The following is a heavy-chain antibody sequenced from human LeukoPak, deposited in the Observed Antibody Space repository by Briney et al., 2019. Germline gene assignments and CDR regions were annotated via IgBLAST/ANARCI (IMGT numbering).Heavy chain of an antibody. V-gene: IGHV3-13*03. D-gene: IGHD2-15*01. J-gene: IGHJ1*01. CDR1: GFTFSSYD. CDR3: ARVIVVVVAATCGPEHEYFQH. Sequence: PGGSLRLSCAACGFTFSSYDMHWVRQATGKGLEWVSAIGTAGDTYYPGSVKGQFTISRENAKNSLYLQMNSLRAGDTAVYYCARVIVVVVAATCGPEHEYFQHWGQGTLVTVSS. CDR2: IGTAGDT.